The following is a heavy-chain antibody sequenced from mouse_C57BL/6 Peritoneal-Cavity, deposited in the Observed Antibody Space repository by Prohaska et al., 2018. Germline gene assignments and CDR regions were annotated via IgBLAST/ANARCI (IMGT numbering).Heavy chain of an antibody. V-gene: IGHV1-4*01. D-gene: IGHD1-1*01. CDR1: GYTFTSYT. CDR2: INPSSGYT. Sequence: MSCKDSGYTFTSYTMHWVKQMPGQGWEWIGYINPSSGYTKYNQKFKDKATLTADKSSSTAYMQLSSLTSEDSAVYYCARSDITTVVADYWGQGTTLTVSS. J-gene: IGHJ2*01. CDR3: ARSDITTVVADY.